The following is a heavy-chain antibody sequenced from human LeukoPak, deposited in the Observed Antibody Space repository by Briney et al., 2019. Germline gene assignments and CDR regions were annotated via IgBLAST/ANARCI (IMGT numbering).Heavy chain of an antibody. V-gene: IGHV4-59*01. CDR2: IHYSGST. J-gene: IGHJ4*02. CDR3: ARMYYDILTGYYVYFDY. Sequence: PSQTLSLTCTVSGGSISSYYWSWIRQPPGKGLEWIGYIHYSGSTNYNPSLKSRVTISVDTSKNQFSLKLSSVTAADTAVYYCARMYYDILTGYYVYFDYWGQGTLVTVSS. D-gene: IGHD3-9*01. CDR1: GGSISSYY.